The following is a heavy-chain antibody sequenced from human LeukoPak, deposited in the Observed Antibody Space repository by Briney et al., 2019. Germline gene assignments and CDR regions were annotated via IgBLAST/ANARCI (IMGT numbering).Heavy chain of an antibody. CDR3: ARGLGYCSGGSCYLDAFDI. D-gene: IGHD2-15*01. Sequence: SETLSLTCAVYGGSFSGYYWSWIRHPPGKGLEWIGEINHSGSTNYNPSLKSRVTISVDTSKNEFSLKVSSVTAADTAVYYCARGLGYCSGGSCYLDAFDIWGQGTMVTVSS. V-gene: IGHV4-34*01. CDR1: GGSFSGYY. CDR2: INHSGST. J-gene: IGHJ3*02.